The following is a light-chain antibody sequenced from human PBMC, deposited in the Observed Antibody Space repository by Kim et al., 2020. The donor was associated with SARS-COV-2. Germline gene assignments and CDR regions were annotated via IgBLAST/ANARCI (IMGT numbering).Light chain of an antibody. J-gene: IGKJ1*01. Sequence: ASIGDRVSIACRASQGIANHLAWYQQKPGEAPELLIYAASTLKTGVPSRFSGSGSGTEFTLTITSLQPEDFATYSCQQLNAFPRTFGQGTKVEIK. CDR1: QGIANH. CDR2: AAS. CDR3: QQLNAFPRT. V-gene: IGKV1-9*01.